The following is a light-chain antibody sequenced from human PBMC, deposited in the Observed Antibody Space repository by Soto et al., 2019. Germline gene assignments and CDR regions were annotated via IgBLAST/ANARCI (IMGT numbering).Light chain of an antibody. Sequence: SVLPQPASGSGSPGQSITISCTGTSSDVGAYNYVSWYQQHPGKAPKLMIYAVSNRPSGVSNRFSGSKSGNTASLTISGLQAEDEADYYCSSYTRSSAPYVFGTGTKVTVL. CDR1: SSDVGAYNY. CDR2: AVS. V-gene: IGLV2-14*01. J-gene: IGLJ1*01. CDR3: SSYTRSSAPYV.